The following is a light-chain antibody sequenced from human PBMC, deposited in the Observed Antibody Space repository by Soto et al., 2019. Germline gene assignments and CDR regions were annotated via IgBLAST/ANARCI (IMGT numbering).Light chain of an antibody. Sequence: EIVLTQSPATLSLSPGERATLSCRASQSVSSYLAWYQQKPGQAPRLLIYAASNRATGIPARFSGSGSGTDFTLTISSLEPEDFAVYYCQQHSNWLTFGGGTKVEIK. V-gene: IGKV3-11*01. CDR3: QQHSNWLT. CDR1: QSVSSY. CDR2: AAS. J-gene: IGKJ4*01.